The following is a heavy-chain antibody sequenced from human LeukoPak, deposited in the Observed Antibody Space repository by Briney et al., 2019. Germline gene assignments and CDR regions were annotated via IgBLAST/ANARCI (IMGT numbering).Heavy chain of an antibody. Sequence: GESLKISCKGSGYSFTTYWIAWVRQMPGKGLEWTGIIYPGDSDTRYTPSFQGQVTISADKSINTAYLQWTSLKASDTAMYYCARPGSGTIGIDYWGQGTLVTVSS. CDR2: IYPGDSDT. J-gene: IGHJ4*02. V-gene: IGHV5-51*01. CDR3: ARPGSGTIGIDY. D-gene: IGHD3-10*01. CDR1: GYSFTTYW.